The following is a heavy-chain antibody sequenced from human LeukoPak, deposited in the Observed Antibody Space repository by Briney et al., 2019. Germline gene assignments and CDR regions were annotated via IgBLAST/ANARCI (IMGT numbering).Heavy chain of an antibody. CDR2: INPSGGSI. CDR1: GYTLTSYY. J-gene: IGHJ4*02. V-gene: IGHV1-46*01. D-gene: IGHD3-22*01. CDR3: ARDKVWGYDSSGYPSYYFDY. Sequence: ASVKVSCKASGYTLTSYYMHWVRQAPGQGLEWMGIINPSGGSISYAQKFQGRVTMTRDTSTSTVYMELSSLRSEDTAVYYCARDKVWGYDSSGYPSYYFDYWGQGTLVTVSS.